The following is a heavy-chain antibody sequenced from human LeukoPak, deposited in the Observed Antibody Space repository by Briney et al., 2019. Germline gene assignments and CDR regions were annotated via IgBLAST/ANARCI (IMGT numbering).Heavy chain of an antibody. CDR3: ARTSSSPIWFDL. Sequence: PSETLSLTCTVSGGSISNYYWSWIRQPPGKGLEWIGYIYYSGNTNYNPSLKSRVTISIDTSKNQFSLRLSSVTAADTAVYYCARTSSSPIWFDLWGQGTLVTVSS. J-gene: IGHJ5*02. V-gene: IGHV4-59*01. CDR2: IYYSGNT. CDR1: GGSISNYY. D-gene: IGHD6-13*01.